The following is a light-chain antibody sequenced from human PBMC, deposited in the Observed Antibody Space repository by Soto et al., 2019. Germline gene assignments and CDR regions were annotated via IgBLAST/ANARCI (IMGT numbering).Light chain of an antibody. V-gene: IGKV1-8*01. CDR3: QQYYSYPWT. J-gene: IGKJ1*01. Sequence: AIRMTQSPSSFSASTGERVTITCRASQGISSYLAWYQQKPGKAPKLLIYAASTLQSGVPSRFSGSGSGTYFTLTLSCLQSEDFATYYCQQYYSYPWTFGQGTKVEIK. CDR2: AAS. CDR1: QGISSY.